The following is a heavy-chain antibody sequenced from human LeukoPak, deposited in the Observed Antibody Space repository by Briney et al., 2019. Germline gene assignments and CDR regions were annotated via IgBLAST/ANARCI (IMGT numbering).Heavy chain of an antibody. CDR1: GYTFTSYG. V-gene: IGHV1-18*01. CDR2: SSPYNDNT. J-gene: IGHJ3*02. Sequence: ASVKVSCKASGYTFTSYGISWVRQAPGQGLEWMGWSSPYNDNTNYAQKFQGRVTMTTDTSTSAAYMELRSLRSDDTAVYYCARVPRSDAFDIWGQGTMVTVSS. CDR3: ARVPRSDAFDI.